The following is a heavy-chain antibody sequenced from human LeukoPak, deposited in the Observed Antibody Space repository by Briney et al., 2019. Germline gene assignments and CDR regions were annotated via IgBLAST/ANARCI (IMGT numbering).Heavy chain of an antibody. V-gene: IGHV3-48*01. D-gene: IGHD1-26*01. CDR2: ISSSGSTI. J-gene: IGHJ4*02. CDR1: GFTFSSYA. CDR3: ARSPTRSLRVGEFDF. Sequence: PGGSLRLSCAASGFTFSSYAMIWVRQAPGKGLEWFSYISSSGSTIYYADSVKGRFTISRDNSKDTLYLQMNSLRAGDTAVYYCARSPTRSLRVGEFDFWGQGTLVTVSS.